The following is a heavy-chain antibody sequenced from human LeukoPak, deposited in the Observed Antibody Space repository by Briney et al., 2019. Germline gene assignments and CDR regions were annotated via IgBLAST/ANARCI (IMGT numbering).Heavy chain of an antibody. CDR3: ARDVSGNFYYYGLDV. CDR1: GYTFTSYA. D-gene: IGHD1-26*01. Sequence: ASVNVSCKASGYTFTSYAMNWVRQAPGQGLEWMGWINPNSGGTNYAQKFEGWVTMTRDTSISTAYMELTRLTSDDTAVYYCARDVSGNFYYYGLDVWGQGTTVTVSS. J-gene: IGHJ6*02. V-gene: IGHV1-2*04. CDR2: INPNSGGT.